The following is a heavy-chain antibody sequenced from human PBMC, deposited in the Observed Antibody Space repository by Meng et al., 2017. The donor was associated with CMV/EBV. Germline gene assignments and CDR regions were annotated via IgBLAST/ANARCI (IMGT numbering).Heavy chain of an antibody. V-gene: IGHV1-2*02. J-gene: IGHJ6*02. CDR1: GYTFTGYY. CDR2: INPNSGGT. Sequence: ASVKVSCKASGYTFTGYYMHWVRQAPGQGLEWMGWINPNSGGTNYAQKFQGRVTMTRDTSISTAYMELSRLRSDDTAVYYCARDAFTLLLPYNYYYYGMDVWGQGTTVTVS. D-gene: IGHD2-15*01. CDR3: ARDAFTLLLPYNYYYYGMDV.